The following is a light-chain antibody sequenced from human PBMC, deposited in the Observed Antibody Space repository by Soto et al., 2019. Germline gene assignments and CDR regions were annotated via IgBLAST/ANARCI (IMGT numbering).Light chain of an antibody. CDR3: MQRVEFPLT. CDR1: ESLLDSDDGNTY. J-gene: IGKJ4*01. CDR2: TVS. Sequence: DIVMTQTPLSLPVTPGEPASISCRSSESLLDSDDGNTYLDWYLQKPGQSPQLLIYTVSSRASGVPDRFSGSGSGTDFTLKISRVEAEEVGVYYCMQRVEFPLTVGGGTKVDIK. V-gene: IGKV2-40*01.